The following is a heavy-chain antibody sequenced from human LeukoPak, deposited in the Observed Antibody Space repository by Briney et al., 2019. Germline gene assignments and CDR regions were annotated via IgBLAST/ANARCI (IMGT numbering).Heavy chain of an antibody. J-gene: IGHJ6*03. Sequence: SETLSLTCTVSGGSISSYYWSWIRQPPGKGLEWIGYIYYSGSTNYNPSLKSRVTISVDTSKNQFSLKLSSVTAADTAVYYSARVLAYCGGDCPYYYYYYMDVWGKGTTVTVSS. CDR1: GGSISSYY. D-gene: IGHD2-21*01. CDR2: IYYSGST. V-gene: IGHV4-59*01. CDR3: ARVLAYCGGDCPYYYYYYMDV.